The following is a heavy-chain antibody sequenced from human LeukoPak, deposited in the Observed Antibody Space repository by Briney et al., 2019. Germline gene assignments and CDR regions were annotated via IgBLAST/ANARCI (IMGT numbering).Heavy chain of an antibody. CDR2: INHSGST. J-gene: IGHJ4*02. Sequence: SDTLSLTCAVYGGSFSGYYWNWIRQPPGKGLEWIGEINHSGSTNYIPSLKSRVTISVDTSKNQFSLKLSSVTAADTAVYYCARHRTGSGSIDYWGQGTLVTVSS. D-gene: IGHD3-10*01. CDR1: GGSFSGYY. CDR3: ARHRTGSGSIDY. V-gene: IGHV4-34*01.